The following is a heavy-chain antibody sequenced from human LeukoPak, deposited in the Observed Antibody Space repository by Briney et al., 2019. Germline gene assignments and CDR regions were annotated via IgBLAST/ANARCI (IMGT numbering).Heavy chain of an antibody. CDR1: GFTFSSYA. CDR3: ARVDCSSISCYPFDY. Sequence: GGSLRLSCAASGFTFSSYAMHWVRQAPGKGLEWVAVISYDGRNKYYADSVRGRFTISRDNSKNTLYLQMNSLRAEDTAVYYCARVDCSSISCYPFDYWGQGTLVTVSS. D-gene: IGHD2-2*01. V-gene: IGHV3-30*04. CDR2: ISYDGRNK. J-gene: IGHJ4*02.